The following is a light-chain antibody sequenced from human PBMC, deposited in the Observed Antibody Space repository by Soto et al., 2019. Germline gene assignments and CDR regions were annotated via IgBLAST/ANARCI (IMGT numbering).Light chain of an antibody. Sequence: ETVLTQSPATLSVSPGERATLSCRASQSVKSNLAWYQQKPGQAPRLLIYGASTRATDIPARFSGSGSGTEFTLTISSLQSGDYAVYYCQQYNNLPRTFCGGTKVDIK. CDR3: QQYNNLPRT. CDR2: GAS. CDR1: QSVKSN. V-gene: IGKV3-15*01. J-gene: IGKJ4*01.